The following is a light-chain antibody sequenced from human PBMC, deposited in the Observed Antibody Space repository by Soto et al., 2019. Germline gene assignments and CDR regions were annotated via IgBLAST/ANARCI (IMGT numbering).Light chain of an antibody. CDR2: GAS. V-gene: IGKV3-20*01. CDR1: HSVSSTY. J-gene: IGKJ1*01. CDR3: QQYGSSPLWT. Sequence: ETVMTQSPGTLSLSPGERATLSCRASHSVSSTYLAWYQQKPGQAPRLLIYGASSRATGIPDRFSGSGSGTDFTLTISRLEPEDFAVYYCQQYGSSPLWTFGQGTKVDIK.